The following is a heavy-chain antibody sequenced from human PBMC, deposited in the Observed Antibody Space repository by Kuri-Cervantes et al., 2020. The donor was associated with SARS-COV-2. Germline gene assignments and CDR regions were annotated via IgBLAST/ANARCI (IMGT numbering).Heavy chain of an antibody. Sequence: ASVKVSCKASGYTFTGYYMHWVRQAPGQGLEWMGWINPNSGGTNYAQKFQGWVTMTRDTSISTAYMELSSLRSEDTAVYYCATSLAAMITFGGVIPRQFDYWGQGTLVTVSS. J-gene: IGHJ4*02. D-gene: IGHD3-16*02. CDR3: ATSLAAMITFGGVIPRQFDY. CDR2: INPNSGGT. V-gene: IGHV1-2*04. CDR1: GYTFTGYY.